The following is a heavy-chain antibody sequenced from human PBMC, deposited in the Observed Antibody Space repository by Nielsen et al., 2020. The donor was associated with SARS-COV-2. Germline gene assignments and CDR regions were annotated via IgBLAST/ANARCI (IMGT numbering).Heavy chain of an antibody. CDR2: IKSKTDGGTT. CDR1: GFTFSNAW. V-gene: IGHV3-15*01. CDR3: TTDRDIVVVVAADAVYFDY. Sequence: GSLKISCAASGFTFSNAWMSWVRQAPGKGLEWVGRIKSKTDGGTTDYAAPVKGRFTISRDDSKNTLYLQMNSLKTEDTAVYYCTTDRDIVVVVAADAVYFDYWGQGTLVTVSS. D-gene: IGHD2-15*01. J-gene: IGHJ4*02.